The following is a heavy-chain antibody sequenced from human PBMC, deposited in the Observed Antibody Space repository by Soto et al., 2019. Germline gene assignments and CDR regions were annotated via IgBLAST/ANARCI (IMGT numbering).Heavy chain of an antibody. D-gene: IGHD4-17*01. V-gene: IGHV2-5*02. CDR1: GFSLNTRGVG. Sequence: QITLKESGPTLVKPTQTLTLTCTISGFSLNTRGVGVGWIRQPPGKALEWLALVYWDDDKRYSPSLKNRLTITKDTAKKHVVLTMADMGPVDTATYYCAHRAVTNWFDPWGQGTLVTVSS. J-gene: IGHJ5*02. CDR3: AHRAVTNWFDP. CDR2: VYWDDDK.